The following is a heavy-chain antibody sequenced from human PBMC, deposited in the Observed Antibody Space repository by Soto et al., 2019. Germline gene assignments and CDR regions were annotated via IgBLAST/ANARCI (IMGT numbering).Heavy chain of an antibody. Sequence: TLSLTCAVSGGSISSGGYSWSWIRQPPGKGLEWIGYIYHSGSTYYNPSLKSRVTISVDRSKNQFSLKLSSVTAADMAVYYCASGEPNYYYGMDVWGQGTTVTVSS. CDR2: IYHSGST. CDR1: GGSISSGGYS. J-gene: IGHJ6*02. CDR3: ASGEPNYYYGMDV. V-gene: IGHV4-30-2*01. D-gene: IGHD4-17*01.